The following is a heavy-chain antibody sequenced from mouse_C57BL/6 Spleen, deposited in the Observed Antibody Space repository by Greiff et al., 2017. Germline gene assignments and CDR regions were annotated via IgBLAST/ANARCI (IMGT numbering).Heavy chain of an antibody. CDR2: LDPENGDT. CDR3: ITTVVARRYYFDY. V-gene: IGHV14-4*01. J-gene: IGHJ2*01. D-gene: IGHD1-1*01. Sequence: VQLQQSGAELVRPGASVKLSCTASGFNIKDDYMHWVKQRPEQGLEWIGWLDPENGDTEYASKFQGKATITADTSSNTAYLQLSSLTSEDTAVYYCITTVVARRYYFDYWGQGTTLTVSS. CDR1: GFNIKDDY.